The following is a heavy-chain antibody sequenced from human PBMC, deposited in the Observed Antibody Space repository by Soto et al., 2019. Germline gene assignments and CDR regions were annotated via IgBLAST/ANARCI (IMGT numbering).Heavy chain of an antibody. CDR2: ISAHTGSS. D-gene: IGHD3-22*01. CDR1: GYTFTSSG. J-gene: IGHJ3*01. Sequence: QVQLVQSGAEVKKPGASVKVSCKASGYTFTSSGLSWVRQAPGQGLEWMGWISAHTGSSEYAQRFQGRVTMTTDRSTSTAYMELMSLRSDDTAVYYCARAFFYQGSDSRGYSFDAFDFWGPGTLATVSS. CDR3: ARAFFYQGSDSRGYSFDAFDF. V-gene: IGHV1-18*01.